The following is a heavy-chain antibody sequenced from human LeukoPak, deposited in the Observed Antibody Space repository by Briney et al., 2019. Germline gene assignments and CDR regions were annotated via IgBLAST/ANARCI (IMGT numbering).Heavy chain of an antibody. Sequence: SETLSLTCTVSGGSINISYWSWIRQPPGKGLEWIGYIYYSGSTNYNPSLKSRVTISVDTSKNQFSLKLSSVTAADTAVYYCARLRYCSSTSYSDFDYWGQGTLVTVSS. V-gene: IGHV4-59*08. D-gene: IGHD2-2*01. J-gene: IGHJ4*02. CDR3: ARLRYCSSTSYSDFDY. CDR2: IYYSGST. CDR1: GGSINISY.